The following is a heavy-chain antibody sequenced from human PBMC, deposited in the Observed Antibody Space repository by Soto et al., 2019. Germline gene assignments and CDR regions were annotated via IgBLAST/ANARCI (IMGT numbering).Heavy chain of an antibody. J-gene: IGHJ4*02. CDR3: AAVYGSGGDYYFDY. D-gene: IGHD3-10*01. V-gene: IGHV3-48*01. CDR2: ISSSSSTI. Sequence: EVQLVESGGGLVQPGGSLRLSCAASGFTFSSYSMNWVRQAPGKGLEWVSYISSSSSTIYYADSVKGRFTISRDNAKNSLYLQMNSLRAEDTAVYYCAAVYGSGGDYYFDYWGQGTLVTVSS. CDR1: GFTFSSYS.